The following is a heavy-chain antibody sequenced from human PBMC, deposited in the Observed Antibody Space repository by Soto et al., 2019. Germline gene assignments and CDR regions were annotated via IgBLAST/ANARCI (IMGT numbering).Heavy chain of an antibody. J-gene: IGHJ6*02. Sequence: ASVKVSCKASGYTFTSYGISWVRQAPGQGLEWMGWISAYNGNTNYAQKLQGRVTMTTDTSTSTAYMELRSLRSDDTAVYYCARDRCSSTSCYTGNTKNGVYYYYGMDVWGQGTTVTVSS. CDR2: ISAYNGNT. CDR3: ARDRCSSTSCYTGNTKNGVYYYYGMDV. CDR1: GYTFTSYG. D-gene: IGHD2-2*02. V-gene: IGHV1-18*04.